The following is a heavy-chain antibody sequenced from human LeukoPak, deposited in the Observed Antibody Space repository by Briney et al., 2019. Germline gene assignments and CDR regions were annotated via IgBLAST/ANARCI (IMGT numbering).Heavy chain of an antibody. CDR3: ARSQNYYGSGARFDP. J-gene: IGHJ5*02. V-gene: IGHV1-3*01. CDR1: GYTFTSYA. D-gene: IGHD3-10*01. CDR2: INAGNGNT. Sequence: ASVKVSCKASGYTFTSYAMHWVRQAPGQRLERMGWINAGNGNTKYSQKFQGRVTITRDTSASTAYMELSSLRSEDTAVYYCARSQNYYGSGARFDPWGQGTLVTVSS.